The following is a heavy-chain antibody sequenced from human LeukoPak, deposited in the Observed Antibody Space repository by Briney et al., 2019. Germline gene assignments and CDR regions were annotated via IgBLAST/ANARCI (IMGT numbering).Heavy chain of an antibody. V-gene: IGHV4-34*01. CDR2: INHSGST. J-gene: IGHJ4*02. D-gene: IGHD6-19*01. CDR3: ARVPTSSGWTFDY. Sequence: SETLSLTCAVYGGSFSGYYWSWIRQPPGKGLEWIGEINHSGSTNYNPSLKSRVTISVDTSKNQFSLKLSSVTAADTAVYYCARVPTSSGWTFDYWGQGTLVTVSS. CDR1: GGSFSGYY.